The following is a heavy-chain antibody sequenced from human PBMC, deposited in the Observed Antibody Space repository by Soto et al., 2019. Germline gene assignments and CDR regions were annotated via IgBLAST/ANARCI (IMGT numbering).Heavy chain of an antibody. CDR1: GFTFTSSA. Sequence: MQLVQSGPEVQKPGTSVTGSCKASGFTFTSSAVQWVRQARGQRLVWIGWIVVGSGNTNYAQKFQERVTITSDMSTSAAYMESSSMRSEDTAVYYCAASEGDGHLWGFDYWGHRTLVTVAS. CDR3: AASEGDGHLWGFDY. V-gene: IGHV1-58*01. J-gene: IGHJ4*01. D-gene: IGHD3-16*01. CDR2: IVVGSGNT.